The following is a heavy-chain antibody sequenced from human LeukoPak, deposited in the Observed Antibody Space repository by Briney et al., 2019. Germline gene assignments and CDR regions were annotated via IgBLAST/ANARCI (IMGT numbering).Heavy chain of an antibody. Sequence: RGSLTLSCAVSGFNLNSYTMTWVRQAPGKGLEWDSSFTSPTDSTHYADSLKGRFTTSRDNARNSVFLQMDRLGAEDMAVYYCVRNIDPWGPGTQATVSS. CDR3: VRNIDP. CDR2: FTSPTDST. V-gene: IGHV3-21*01. CDR1: GFNLNSYT. J-gene: IGHJ5*02. D-gene: IGHD2/OR15-2a*01.